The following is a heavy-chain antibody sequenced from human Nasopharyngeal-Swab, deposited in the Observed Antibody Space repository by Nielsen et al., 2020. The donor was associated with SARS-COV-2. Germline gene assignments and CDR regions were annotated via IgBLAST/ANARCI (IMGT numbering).Heavy chain of an antibody. CDR2: ISYDGSNK. V-gene: IGHV3-30*03. D-gene: IGHD3-3*01. CDR3: ARGTIFGVVKRGPWDYYGMDV. J-gene: IGHJ6*02. CDR1: GFSFRSYG. Sequence: GESLPISCAASGFSFRSYGMHRVRQAPGKGLAWVAVISYDGSNKDYADSVKGRFTISRDNSKNTLYLQTNSLRADDTAVYYCARGTIFGVVKRGPWDYYGMDVWGQGTTVTVSS.